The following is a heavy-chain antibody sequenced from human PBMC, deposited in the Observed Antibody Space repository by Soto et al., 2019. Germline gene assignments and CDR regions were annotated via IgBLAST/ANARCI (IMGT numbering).Heavy chain of an antibody. CDR3: GTPPGGGGY. CDR2: IYSGGYT. J-gene: IGHJ4*02. Sequence: EVQLVESGGGLIQPGGSLRLSCAVSGFTVSNNYMSWVRQAPGKGLEGVSVIYSGGYTAYGDSVKGRFTISRDNSKNTLLLKKKRREAARPAVFFLGTPPGGGGYWGQGTLVTVSS. V-gene: IGHV3-53*01. D-gene: IGHD3-10*01. CDR1: GFTVSNNY.